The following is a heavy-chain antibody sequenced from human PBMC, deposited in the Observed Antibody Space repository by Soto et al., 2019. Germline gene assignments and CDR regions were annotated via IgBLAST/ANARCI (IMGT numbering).Heavy chain of an antibody. CDR2: ISAYNGNT. V-gene: IGHV1-18*01. Sequence: QVQLVQAGAEAKKPGASVKVSCKGTGYTFITYGINWVRQAPGQGLEWMAWISAYNGNTYDAQTFQGRVTITTDTSTSTAYMELRSLRSDDTAIYYCARGTYKDFWGQGTLVTVSS. CDR3: ARGTYKDF. J-gene: IGHJ4*02. D-gene: IGHD1-1*01. CDR1: GYTFITYG.